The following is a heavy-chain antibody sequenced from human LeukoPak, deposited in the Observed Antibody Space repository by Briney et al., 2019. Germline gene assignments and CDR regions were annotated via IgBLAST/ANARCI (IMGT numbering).Heavy chain of an antibody. J-gene: IGHJ4*02. Sequence: ASVKVSCKASGYSFTGHYMHWVRQAPGQGLEWMGWINPKSDGTNYAQKLQGRVTMTTDTSTSTAYMELRSLRSDDTAVYYCARRRGGIDYWGQGTLVTVSS. V-gene: IGHV1-2*02. D-gene: IGHD3-16*01. CDR1: GYSFTGHY. CDR2: INPKSDGT. CDR3: ARRRGGIDY.